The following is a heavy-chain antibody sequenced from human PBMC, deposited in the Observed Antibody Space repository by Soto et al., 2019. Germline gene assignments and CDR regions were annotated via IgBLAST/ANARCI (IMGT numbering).Heavy chain of an antibody. CDR1: GYTFTSYD. V-gene: IGHV1-8*01. CDR2: MNPNSGNT. D-gene: IGHD5-12*01. J-gene: IGHJ6*02. Sequence: QVQLVQSGAEVKKPGASVKVSCKASGYTFTSYDINWVRQATGQGLEWMGWMNPNSGNTGYAQKFQGRVTMTRNTSISTAYMELSSLRSEDTAVYYCARGVDTITYYYYDMDVWGQGTTVTVSS. CDR3: ARGVDTITYYYYDMDV.